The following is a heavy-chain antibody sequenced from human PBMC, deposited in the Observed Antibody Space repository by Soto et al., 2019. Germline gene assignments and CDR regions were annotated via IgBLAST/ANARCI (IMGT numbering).Heavy chain of an antibody. CDR2: LSKDGKNT. CDR3: TKDPSTGYADS. V-gene: IGHV3-23*01. Sequence: TGGSLRLSCVSSGLLINNFALNWVRQAPGKGLEWVSTLSKDGKNTHYSDSVRGRFTISRDDSKNTLFLQMNRLSPEDAAVYYCTKDPSTGYADSWGQGTLVTVSS. J-gene: IGHJ4*02. D-gene: IGHD3-9*01. CDR1: GLLINNFA.